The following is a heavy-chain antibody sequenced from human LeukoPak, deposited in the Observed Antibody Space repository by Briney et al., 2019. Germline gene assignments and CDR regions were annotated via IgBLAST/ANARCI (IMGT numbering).Heavy chain of an antibody. V-gene: IGHV3-9*01. CDR2: ITWNSGII. D-gene: IGHD6-13*01. CDR1: GFTFDDYA. CDR3: AKDIEDSGIAAAGTGVDY. J-gene: IGHJ4*02. Sequence: QPGGSLRLSCAASGFTFDDYAMYWVRQAPGKGLEWVSGITWNSGIIGYADSVKGRFTISRDNAKNSLYLQMNGLRAEDTALYYCAKDIEDSGIAAAGTGVDYWGQGTLVTVSS.